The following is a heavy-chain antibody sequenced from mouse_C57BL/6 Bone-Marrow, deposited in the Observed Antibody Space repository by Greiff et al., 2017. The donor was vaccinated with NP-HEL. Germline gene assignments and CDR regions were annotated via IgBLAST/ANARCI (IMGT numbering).Heavy chain of an antibody. V-gene: IGHV5-9-1*02. J-gene: IGHJ2*01. CDR1: GFTFSSYA. Sequence: EVKLMESGEGLVKPGGSLKLSCAASGFTFSSYAMSWVRQTPEKRLEWVAYISSGGDYIYYADTVKGRFTISRDNARNTLYLQMSSLKSEDTAMYYCTREGRIYYYGSSPIPFDYWGQGTTLTVSS. D-gene: IGHD1-1*01. CDR3: TREGRIYYYGSSPIPFDY. CDR2: ISSGGDYI.